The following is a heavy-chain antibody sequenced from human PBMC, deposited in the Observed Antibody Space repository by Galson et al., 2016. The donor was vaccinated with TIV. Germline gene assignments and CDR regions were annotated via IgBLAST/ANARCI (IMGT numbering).Heavy chain of an antibody. D-gene: IGHD4-17*01. CDR1: GFTFSDYG. Sequence: SLRLSCAASGFTFSDYGMHWVRQAPGKGLEWVAVISYDGSDQYYAGSVKGRCTISRDNSKNTLYLQMNSLRSDDTAMYYCAKDPRLYGDYFLHYFDYWSQETLVTVSS. J-gene: IGHJ4*02. CDR2: ISYDGSDQ. V-gene: IGHV3-30*18. CDR3: AKDPRLYGDYFLHYFDY.